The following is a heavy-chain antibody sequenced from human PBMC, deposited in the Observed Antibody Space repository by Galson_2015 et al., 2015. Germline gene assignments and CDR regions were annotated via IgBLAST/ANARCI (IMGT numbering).Heavy chain of an antibody. J-gene: IGHJ5*02. CDR1: GFIFSSYA. V-gene: IGHV3-23*01. CDR2: ISGSGGST. Sequence: SLRLSCAASGFIFSSYAMSWVRQAPEKGLEWVSAISGSGGSTYYADSVKGRFTISRDNSKNTLYLQMNSLRAEDTAVYYCAAWIQQNWFDPWGQGTLVTVSS. CDR3: AAWIQQNWFDP. D-gene: IGHD5-18*01.